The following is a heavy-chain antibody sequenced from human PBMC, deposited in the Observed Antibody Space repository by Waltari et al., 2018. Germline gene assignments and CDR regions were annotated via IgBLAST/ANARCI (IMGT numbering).Heavy chain of an antibody. CDR1: GFTFSNAW. Sequence: EVQLVESGGGLVKPGGSLRLSCAASGFTFSNAWMSWVRQAPGKGLEWVGRIKSKTDGGTTDYAAPVKGRFTISRDDSKNTLYLQMNSLKTEDTAVYYCTTDPDYYDSSGYHSWWGQGTLVTVSS. V-gene: IGHV3-15*01. CDR2: IKSKTDGGTT. D-gene: IGHD3-22*01. J-gene: IGHJ4*02. CDR3: TTDPDYYDSSGYHSW.